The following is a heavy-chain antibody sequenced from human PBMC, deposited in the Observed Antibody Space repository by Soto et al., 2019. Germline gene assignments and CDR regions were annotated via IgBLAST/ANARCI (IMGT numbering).Heavy chain of an antibody. D-gene: IGHD3-10*01. Sequence: SETLSLTCTVSGGSISSGGYYWSWIRQHPGKGLEWIGYIYYSGSTYYNPSLKSRVTISVDTSKNQFSLKLSSVTAADTAVYYCARGDMVRGVKQFDYWGQGTLVTVSS. CDR3: ARGDMVRGVKQFDY. V-gene: IGHV4-31*03. J-gene: IGHJ4*02. CDR2: IYYSGST. CDR1: GGSISSGGYY.